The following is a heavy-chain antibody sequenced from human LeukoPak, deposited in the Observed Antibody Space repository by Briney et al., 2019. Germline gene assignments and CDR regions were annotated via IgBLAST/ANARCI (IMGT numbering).Heavy chain of an antibody. CDR2: ISYDGSNK. V-gene: IGHV3-30*01. D-gene: IGHD2-2*01. CDR3: ARETPRPTSFFDI. J-gene: IGHJ3*02. CDR1: GFTFSSYA. Sequence: GGSLRLSCAASGFTFSSYAMHWVRQAPGKGLEWVAVISYDGSNKYYADSVKGRFTISRDNSKNTLYLQMNSLRAEDTAVYYCARETPRPTSFFDIWGQGTMGTVSS.